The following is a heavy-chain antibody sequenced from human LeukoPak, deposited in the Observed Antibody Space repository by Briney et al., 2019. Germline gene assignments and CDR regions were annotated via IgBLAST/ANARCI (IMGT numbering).Heavy chain of an antibody. D-gene: IGHD3-22*01. CDR3: ARGQFRFSDYDSSAFDY. CDR2: TVGGGSPNT. Sequence: GGSLRLSCAASGFYFANYAMSWVRQAPGKGLEWVSATVGGGSPNTYHADSVKGRFTISRDKSKNTLYLQLNSLRAEDTAVYYCARGQFRFSDYDSSAFDYWGQGTLVTVSS. V-gene: IGHV3-23*01. CDR1: GFYFANYA. J-gene: IGHJ4*02.